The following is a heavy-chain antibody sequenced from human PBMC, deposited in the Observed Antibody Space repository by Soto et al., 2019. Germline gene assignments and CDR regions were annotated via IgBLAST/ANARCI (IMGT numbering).Heavy chain of an antibody. CDR1: GFTFSSYS. Sequence: PGGSLRLSCAASGFTFSSYSMNWVRQAPGKGLEWVSYISSSSSTIYYADSVKGRFTISRDNAKNSLYLQMNSLRDEDTAVYYCARPEYSSSSYGMDVWGQETMVTLSS. CDR2: ISSSSSTI. J-gene: IGHJ6*02. D-gene: IGHD6-6*01. CDR3: ARPEYSSSSYGMDV. V-gene: IGHV3-48*02.